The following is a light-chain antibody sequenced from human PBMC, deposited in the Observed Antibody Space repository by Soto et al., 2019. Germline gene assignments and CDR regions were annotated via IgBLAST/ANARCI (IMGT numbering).Light chain of an antibody. CDR3: CSYAGSSVMV. Sequence: QSVLTQPASVSGSPGQSITIYCAGTSTDVGRFNLVSWYRQYPGKAPRVLICEVTKRPSGVSDRFSGSKSGNTAYLTISGLQAEDEADYYCCSYAGSSVMVFGGGTQLTVL. CDR2: EVT. CDR1: STDVGRFNL. J-gene: IGLJ2*01. V-gene: IGLV2-23*02.